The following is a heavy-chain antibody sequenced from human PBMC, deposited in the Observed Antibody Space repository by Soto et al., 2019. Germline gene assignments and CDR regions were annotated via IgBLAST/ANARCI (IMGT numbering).Heavy chain of an antibody. CDR3: AKSGSFLRHSIGYFDY. D-gene: IGHD1-26*01. Sequence: GSVEACSKASGFPFTGHYIHLVRQAPGQGLEWMGCTNPNSGGTSYAEKFQGRVTMTRDTSITTAYMELSRLSSDDTAVYYCAKSGSFLRHSIGYFDYWGQGTMVTVSS. CDR1: GFPFTGHY. CDR2: TNPNSGGT. J-gene: IGHJ4*02. V-gene: IGHV1-2*02.